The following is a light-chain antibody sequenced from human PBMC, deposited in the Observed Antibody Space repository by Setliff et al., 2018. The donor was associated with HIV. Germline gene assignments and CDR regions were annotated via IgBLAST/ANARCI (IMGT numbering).Light chain of an antibody. J-gene: IGLJ1*01. CDR3: SSYTSSGTLV. CDR1: SSDIGAYNY. CDR2: DVS. Sequence: LTQPASVSGSPGQSITISCTGTSSDIGAYNYVSWYQQHPGKAPKLMIYDVSSRPSGVSNRFSGSKSGNTASLTISGLQAEDEADYYCSSYTSSGTLVFGTGTKVTVL. V-gene: IGLV2-14*01.